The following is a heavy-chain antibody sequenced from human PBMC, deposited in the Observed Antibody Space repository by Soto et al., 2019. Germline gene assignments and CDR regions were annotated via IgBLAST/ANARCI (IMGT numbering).Heavy chain of an antibody. J-gene: IGHJ6*02. CDR1: GFTFSSYA. CDR2: ISGSGGST. Sequence: EMQLLESGGGLVQPGGSLRLSCAASGFTFSSYAMSWVRQAPGKGLEWVSAISGSGGSTYYADSVKGRFTISRDNSKNTLYLQMNSLRAEDTAVYYCAKDPVYYYYGMDVWGQGTTVTVSS. CDR3: AKDPVYYYYGMDV. V-gene: IGHV3-23*01.